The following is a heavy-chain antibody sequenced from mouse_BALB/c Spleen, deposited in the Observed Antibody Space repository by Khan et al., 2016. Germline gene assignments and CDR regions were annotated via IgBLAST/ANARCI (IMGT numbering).Heavy chain of an antibody. V-gene: IGHV1-77*01. D-gene: IGHD1-2*01. CDR2: IFPGSGST. Sequence: QVQLQQSGTELPRPGASVKLSCKASGYTFTDYYLHWVKQRTGQGLEWIGEIFPGSGSTYYNEKFKGKASLTADTSSSTAYMQLSSLTSEYSAFYFCARSYYGYFAMDYLGHGASVTVSS. CDR1: GYTFTDYY. J-gene: IGHJ4*01. CDR3: ARSYYGYFAMDY.